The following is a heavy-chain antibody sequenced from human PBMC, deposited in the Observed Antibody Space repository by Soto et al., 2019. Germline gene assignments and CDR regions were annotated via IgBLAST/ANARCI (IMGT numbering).Heavy chain of an antibody. CDR2: IDWDDDK. V-gene: IGHV2-70*01. Sequence: ASGPTLVNPTQTLTLTCTFSGFSLSTSGMCVSWIRQPPGKALEWLALIDWDDDKYYSTSLKTRLTISKDTSKNQVVLTMTNMDPVDTATYYCARSFSDYYDSSGPLDYWGQGTLVTIS. D-gene: IGHD3-22*01. CDR3: ARSFSDYYDSSGPLDY. CDR1: GFSLSTSGMC. J-gene: IGHJ4*02.